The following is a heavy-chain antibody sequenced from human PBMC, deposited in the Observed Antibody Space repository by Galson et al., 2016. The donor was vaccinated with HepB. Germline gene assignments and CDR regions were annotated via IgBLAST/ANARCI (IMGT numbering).Heavy chain of an antibody. CDR1: GGTISSYDVY. V-gene: IGHV4-61*02. D-gene: IGHD1-1*01. CDR3: ARQKVVRRGSTFDI. CDR2: IYASGIA. J-gene: IGHJ3*02. Sequence: LSLTCSFSGGTISSYDVYWRWIRQPAGKGLEWIGRIYASGIAHYNTSLKSRVTKSEDRSKKQISLKQTSVTAADTDVYYCARQKVVRRGSTFDIWGPGTKVSVSS.